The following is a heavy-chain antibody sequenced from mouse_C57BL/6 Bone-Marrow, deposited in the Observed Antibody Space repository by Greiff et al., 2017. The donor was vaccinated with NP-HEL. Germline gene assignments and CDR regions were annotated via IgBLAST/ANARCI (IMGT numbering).Heavy chain of an antibody. J-gene: IGHJ2*01. V-gene: IGHV5-4*01. CDR3: AREDFITTVVFDY. CDR2: ISDGGSYT. D-gene: IGHD1-1*01. CDR1: GFTFSSYA. Sequence: EVQLVESGGGLVKPGGSLKLSCAASGFTFSSYAMSWVRQTPEKRLEWVATISDGGSYTYYPDNVKGRFTISRDNAKNNLYLQMSHLKSEDTAMYYCAREDFITTVVFDYWGQGTTLTVSS.